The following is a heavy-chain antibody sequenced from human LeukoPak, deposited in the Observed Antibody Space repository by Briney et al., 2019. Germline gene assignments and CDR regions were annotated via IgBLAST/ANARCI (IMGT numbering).Heavy chain of an antibody. V-gene: IGHV3-43*02. CDR2: ISGDGGST. Sequence: PGGPLRLSCAASGFTFDDYAMHWVRQAPGKGLEWVSLISGDGGSTYYADSVKGRFTISRDNSKNSLYLQMNSLRTEDTALYYCAKPSGYEEDYGGNLPGVAWGQGTLVTVSS. J-gene: IGHJ5*02. CDR1: GFTFDDYA. D-gene: IGHD4-23*01. CDR3: AKPSGYEEDYGGNLPGVA.